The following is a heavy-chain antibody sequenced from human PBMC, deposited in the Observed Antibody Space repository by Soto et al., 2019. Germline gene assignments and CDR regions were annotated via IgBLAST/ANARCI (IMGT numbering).Heavy chain of an antibody. Sequence: GGSLRLSCAASGFTFSSYAMHWVRQAPGKGLEWVAVISYDGSNKYYADSVKGRFTISRDSSKNTLYLQMNSLRAEDTAVYYCARDPSTYYDIAYFDYWGQGTLVTVSS. V-gene: IGHV3-30-3*01. D-gene: IGHD3-9*01. CDR2: ISYDGSNK. CDR1: GFTFSSYA. CDR3: ARDPSTYYDIAYFDY. J-gene: IGHJ4*02.